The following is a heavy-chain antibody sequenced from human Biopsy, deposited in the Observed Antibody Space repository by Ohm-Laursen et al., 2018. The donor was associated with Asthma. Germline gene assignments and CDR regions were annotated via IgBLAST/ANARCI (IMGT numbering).Heavy chain of an antibody. Sequence: TLSLTCAYRGSFRGYVWTWIRQPPGKGLEWIGEIPHGGATTFNPSLKSRVTISIDPSKSQLSLRLTSMTAADTAVYYCASGPQWSGLDVWGQGTTVTVSS. CDR3: ASGPQWSGLDV. V-gene: IGHV4-34*01. D-gene: IGHD2-8*01. CDR2: IPHGGAT. J-gene: IGHJ6*02. CDR1: RGSFRGYV.